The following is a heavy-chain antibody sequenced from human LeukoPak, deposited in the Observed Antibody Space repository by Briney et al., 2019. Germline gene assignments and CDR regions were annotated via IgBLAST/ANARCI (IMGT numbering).Heavy chain of an antibody. J-gene: IGHJ6*02. D-gene: IGHD3-10*01. V-gene: IGHV3-9*01. CDR2: ISWNSGSI. CDR1: GFTFDDYA. CDR3: AKDSYGSGSYYYGMDV. Sequence: PGRSLRLCCAASGFTFDDYAMHWVRQAPGKGLEWVSGISWNSGSIGYADSVKGRFTISRDNAKNSLYLQMNSLRAEDTALYYCAKDSYGSGSYYYGMDVWGQGTTVTVSS.